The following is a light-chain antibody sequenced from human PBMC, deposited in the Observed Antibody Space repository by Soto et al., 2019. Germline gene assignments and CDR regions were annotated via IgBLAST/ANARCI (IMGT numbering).Light chain of an antibody. CDR2: DAS. V-gene: IGKV3-11*01. CDR1: ESVSIY. CDR3: QQRSNWPWTT. J-gene: IGKJ1*01. Sequence: EIVLTQSPATLSLSPGESATLSCRVSESVSIYISWYQQKPAQAPRLLIYDASNRATGIPTRFSGSGSGTDFSLTISSLEPEDFAVYYCQQRSNWPWTTFGQGTRVELK.